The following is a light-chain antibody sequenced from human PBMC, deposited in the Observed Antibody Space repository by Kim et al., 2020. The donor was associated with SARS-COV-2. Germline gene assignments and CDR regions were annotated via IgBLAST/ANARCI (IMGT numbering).Light chain of an antibody. J-gene: IGLJ2*01. Sequence: QAVVTQEPSFSVSPGGTVTLTCGLSSGPVSTSYYPSWYQQTPGQAPRTLIYSTNTRSSGVPARFSGSILGNKAALTITGAQADDESDYYCVLYMGSGISVFGGGTQLTVL. CDR3: VLYMGSGISV. CDR1: SGPVSTSYY. V-gene: IGLV8-61*01. CDR2: STN.